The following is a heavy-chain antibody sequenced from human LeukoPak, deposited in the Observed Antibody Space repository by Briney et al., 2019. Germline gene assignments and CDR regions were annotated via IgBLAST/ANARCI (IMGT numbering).Heavy chain of an antibody. Sequence: GGSLRLSCAASGFTFSSNWMHWVRQAPGKGLEWVSLISWDGGSTYYADSVKGRFTISRDNSKNSLYLQMNSLRTEDTALYYCAKAYDSSGCIRDWGQGTLVTVSS. J-gene: IGHJ1*01. CDR2: ISWDGGST. V-gene: IGHV3-43*01. CDR1: GFTFSSNW. CDR3: AKAYDSSGCIRD. D-gene: IGHD3-22*01.